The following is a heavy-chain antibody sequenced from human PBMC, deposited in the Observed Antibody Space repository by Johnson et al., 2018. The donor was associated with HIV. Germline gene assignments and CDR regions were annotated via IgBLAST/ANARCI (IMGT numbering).Heavy chain of an antibody. J-gene: IGHJ3*02. CDR1: GFTFDDYG. V-gene: IGHV3-11*01. D-gene: IGHD3-3*01. Sequence: QVQLVESGGGVVRPGGSLRLSCAASGFTFDDYGMSWVRQAPGKGLEWVSYISVIGSSIYYADSVKGRFIISRDNAKNSFYLQINSLRAEDTAVYYCAKDGLWMAFDIWGQGTMVTVSS. CDR2: ISVIGSSI. CDR3: AKDGLWMAFDI.